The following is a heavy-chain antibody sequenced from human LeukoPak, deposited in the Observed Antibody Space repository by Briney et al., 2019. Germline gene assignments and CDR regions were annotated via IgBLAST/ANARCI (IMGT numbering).Heavy chain of an antibody. CDR2: IYYSGST. CDR1: GGSISSRSYY. J-gene: IGHJ4*02. V-gene: IGHV4-39*01. Sequence: SETLSLTCTVSGGSISSRSYYWGWIRQPPGKGLEWIGSIYYSGSTYYNPSLKSRVSISVDTSKNQFSLKLNSVTAADTAVYYCARHYYYDSSGYPLDYWGQGTLVTVSS. CDR3: ARHYYYDSSGYPLDY. D-gene: IGHD3-22*01.